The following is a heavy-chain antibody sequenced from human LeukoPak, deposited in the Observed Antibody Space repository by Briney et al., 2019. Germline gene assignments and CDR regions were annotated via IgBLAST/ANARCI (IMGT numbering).Heavy chain of an antibody. V-gene: IGHV3-66*04. Sequence: PGGSLRFSCAASGFTVSSNYMSWVRQAPGKGLEWVSIIYSGGNTYYADSVEGRFTISRDNSKNTLFLHMNSLRAEDTAVYYCARLVVTATHFDSWGQGTLVTVSS. CDR1: GFTVSSNY. J-gene: IGHJ4*02. CDR3: ARLVVTATHFDS. D-gene: IGHD2-21*02. CDR2: IYSGGNT.